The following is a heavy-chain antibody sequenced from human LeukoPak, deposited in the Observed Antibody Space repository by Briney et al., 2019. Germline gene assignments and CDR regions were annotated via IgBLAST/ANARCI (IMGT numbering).Heavy chain of an antibody. CDR3: ARASYDGGYFDY. CDR1: GFTFSTYA. D-gene: IGHD3-3*01. CDR2: IWYDGSNE. J-gene: IGHJ4*02. Sequence: PGRSLRLSCAASGFTFSTYAMHWVRQAPGKGLEWVAVIWYDGSNEYYVDSVKGRFTISRDNSKNTLYLQMSSLRAEDTAVYYCARASYDGGYFDYWGQGTLVTVSS. V-gene: IGHV3-33*01.